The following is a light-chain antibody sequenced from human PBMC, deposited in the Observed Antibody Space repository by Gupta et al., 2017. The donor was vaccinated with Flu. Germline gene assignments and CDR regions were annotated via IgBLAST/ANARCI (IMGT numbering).Light chain of an antibody. CDR2: DIS. CDR3: QRRSNWVST. V-gene: IGKV3-11*01. Sequence: EIVVTQSPATLSLSPGERATLSCRASQSVSDYFAWYQQKPGQAPRLLIYDISNRATGIPARFSGSGSGTDFTLTINRLESEDFAVYYCQRRSNWVSTFGQGTRLE. CDR1: QSVSDY. J-gene: IGKJ5*01.